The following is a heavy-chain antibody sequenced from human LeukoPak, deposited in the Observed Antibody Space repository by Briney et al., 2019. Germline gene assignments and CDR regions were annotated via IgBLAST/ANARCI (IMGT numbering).Heavy chain of an antibody. CDR1: GFTFSSYW. CDR2: IKQDGSEK. V-gene: IGHV3-7*01. J-gene: IGHJ4*02. CDR3: ARDISSGWYDLGVVLDY. Sequence: GGSLRLSCAASGFTFSSYWMSWVRQAPGKGLEWVANIKQDGSEKYYVDSVKGRFTISRDNAKNSLYLQMNSLRAEDTAVYYCARDISSGWYDLGVVLDYWGQGTLVTVSS. D-gene: IGHD6-19*01.